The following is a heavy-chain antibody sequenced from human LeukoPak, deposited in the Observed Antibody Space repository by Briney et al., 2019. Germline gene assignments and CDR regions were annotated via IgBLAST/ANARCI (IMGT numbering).Heavy chain of an antibody. CDR1: GGSISSGDYY. J-gene: IGHJ5*02. CDR2: IYYSGST. CDR3: ARDGCGGDCNR. V-gene: IGHV4-61*08. D-gene: IGHD2-21*02. Sequence: SETLSLTCTVSGGSISSGDYYWSWIRQPPGKGLEWIGYIYYSGSTNYNPSLKSRVTISVDTSKNQFSLKLSSVTAADTAVYYCARDGCGGDCNRWGQGTLVTVSS.